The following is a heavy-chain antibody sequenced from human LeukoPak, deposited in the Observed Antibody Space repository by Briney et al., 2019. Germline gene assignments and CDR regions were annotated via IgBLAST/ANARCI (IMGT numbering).Heavy chain of an antibody. V-gene: IGHV5-51*01. CDR3: ARRGGSVTGFSAVAGLDY. D-gene: IGHD6-19*01. CDR1: GYSFTSYW. CDR2: IYPGDSDT. Sequence: GESLKISCKGSGYSFTSYWIGWVRQMPGKGLEWMGIIYPGDSDTRYSPSFQGQVTISADKSISTAYLQWSSLKASDTAMYYCARRGGSVTGFSAVAGLDYWGQGTLVTVSS. J-gene: IGHJ4*02.